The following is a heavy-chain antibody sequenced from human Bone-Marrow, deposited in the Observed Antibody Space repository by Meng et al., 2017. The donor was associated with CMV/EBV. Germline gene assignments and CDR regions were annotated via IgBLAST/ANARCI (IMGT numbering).Heavy chain of an antibody. D-gene: IGHD2-2*02. J-gene: IGHJ4*02. Sequence: ASVKVSCKASGYTLTSYDINWVRQATGQGLEWMGWMNPNSGNTGYAQKFQGRVTMTRNTSISTAYMELSSLRSEDTAVYYCARRFFYGDCSSTSCYMPFDYWGEATLAASSS. CDR3: ARRFFYGDCSSTSCYMPFDY. CDR2: MNPNSGNT. CDR1: GYTLTSYD. V-gene: IGHV1-8*01.